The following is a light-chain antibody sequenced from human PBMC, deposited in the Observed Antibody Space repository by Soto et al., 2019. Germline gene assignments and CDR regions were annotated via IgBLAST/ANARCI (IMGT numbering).Light chain of an antibody. Sequence: DIVMTQSPLSLPVTPGEPASISCRASLSLLHSNGYNYLDWYLQKPGQSPQLLIYFGSNRASGAPERFSGSGSGTDFTLEISRVEAEDVGVYYCMQALQTPRTFGGGTKVEIK. V-gene: IGKV2-28*01. CDR1: LSLLHSNGYNY. CDR3: MQALQTPRT. J-gene: IGKJ4*01. CDR2: FGS.